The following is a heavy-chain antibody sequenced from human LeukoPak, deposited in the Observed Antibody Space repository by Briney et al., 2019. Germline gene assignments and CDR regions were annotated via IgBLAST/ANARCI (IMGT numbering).Heavy chain of an antibody. CDR2: INPNSGGT. CDR3: ARGEKPGKFAS. V-gene: IGHV1-2*02. J-gene: IGHJ4*02. Sequence: ASVKVSCKASGYTFTSYGISWVRQAPGQGLEWMGWINPNSGGTNYAQKFQGRVTMTRDTSISTAYMELSRLRSDDTAVYYCARGEKPGKFASWGQGTLVAVSS. D-gene: IGHD1-14*01. CDR1: GYTFTSYG.